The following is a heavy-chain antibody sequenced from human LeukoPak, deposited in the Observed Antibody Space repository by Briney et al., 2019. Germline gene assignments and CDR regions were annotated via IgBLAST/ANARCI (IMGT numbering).Heavy chain of an antibody. CDR1: GFTFSSYA. V-gene: IGHV3-23*01. Sequence: PGGSLRLSCAASGFTFSSYAMSWVRQAPGKGLEWVSAISGSGGSTYYADSVKGRFTISRDNSKNTLYLQMNSLRAEDTAVYYCAKWGSYDSSGYVAFDIWGQGTMVTVSS. CDR2: ISGSGGST. D-gene: IGHD3-22*01. CDR3: AKWGSYDSSGYVAFDI. J-gene: IGHJ3*02.